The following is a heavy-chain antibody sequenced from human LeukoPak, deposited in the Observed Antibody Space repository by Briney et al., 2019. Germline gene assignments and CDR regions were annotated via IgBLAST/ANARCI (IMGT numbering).Heavy chain of an antibody. D-gene: IGHD4-11*01. CDR3: ARAPLTTVTTNFDY. J-gene: IGHJ4*02. V-gene: IGHV1-46*01. CDR1: GYTFTTYY. Sequence: ASVKVSCKASGYTFTTYYIHWVRQAPGLGLEWMGMISPSGGSISYAQKFQGRATMTRDMSASTVYMELSSLRSEDTAVYYCARAPLTTVTTNFDYWGQGTLVTVSS. CDR2: ISPSGGSI.